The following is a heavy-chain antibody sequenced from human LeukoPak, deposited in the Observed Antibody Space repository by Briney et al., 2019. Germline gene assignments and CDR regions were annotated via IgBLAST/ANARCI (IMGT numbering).Heavy chain of an antibody. J-gene: IGHJ4*02. D-gene: IGHD6-13*01. CDR1: GYTFTDYY. CDR2: INPKTGGT. Sequence: GASVKVSCKASGYTFTDYYMHWVRQAPGQGLEWMGWINPKTGGTKYAQKFDGRATMTRDTSISAAYMELSRLKSDDTAIYYCARDGWYSSSWDYDCWGQGTLVTVSS. V-gene: IGHV1-2*02. CDR3: ARDGWYSSSWDYDC.